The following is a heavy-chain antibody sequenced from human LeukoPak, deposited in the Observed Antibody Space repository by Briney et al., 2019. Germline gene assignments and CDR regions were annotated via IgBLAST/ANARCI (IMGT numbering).Heavy chain of an antibody. CDR3: AKDRGPYSSGWYVYYYYGMDV. J-gene: IGHJ6*02. CDR2: ISGSRGST. CDR1: GFTFSSYA. Sequence: GGSLRLSCAASGFTFSSYAMSWVRQAPGKGLEWVSAISGSRGSTYYADSVKGRFTISRDNSKNTLYLQMNSLRAEDTAVYYCAKDRGPYSSGWYVYYYYGMDVWGQGTTVTVSS. V-gene: IGHV3-23*01. D-gene: IGHD6-19*01.